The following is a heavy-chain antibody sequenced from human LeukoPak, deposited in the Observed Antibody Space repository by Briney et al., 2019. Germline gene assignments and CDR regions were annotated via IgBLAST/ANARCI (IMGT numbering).Heavy chain of an antibody. CDR1: GFTFSSYA. CDR2: IHADGGRT. CDR3: VKDFLHGPHIEPVGSVGPFDF. Sequence: PGGSLRLSFAASGFTFSSYAMSWVRQAPGRGLEGFAGIHADGGRTYNADSGRGGFTIFRANSKNTLYLQLNSLKAEARAVNSGVKDFLHGPHIEPVGSVGPFDFWGQGTLVIVYS. D-gene: IGHD2-21*01. V-gene: IGHV3-23*01. J-gene: IGHJ4*02.